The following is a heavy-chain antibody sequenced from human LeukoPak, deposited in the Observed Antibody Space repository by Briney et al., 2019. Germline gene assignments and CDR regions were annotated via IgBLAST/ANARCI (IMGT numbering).Heavy chain of an antibody. CDR2: ISYDGSNK. V-gene: IGHV3-30*18. D-gene: IGHD1-14*01. CDR3: AKVSGGGLYYDGMDV. Sequence: GGSLRLSCAASGFTFSSYGMHWVRQAPGKGLEWVAVISYDGSNKYYADSVRGRFTISRDNSKNTLYLQMNSLRAEDTAVYYCAKVSGGGLYYDGMDVWGQGTTVTVSS. J-gene: IGHJ6*02. CDR1: GFTFSSYG.